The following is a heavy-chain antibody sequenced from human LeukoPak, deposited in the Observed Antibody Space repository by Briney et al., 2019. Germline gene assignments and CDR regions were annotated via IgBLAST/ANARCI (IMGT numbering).Heavy chain of an antibody. V-gene: IGHV3-48*02. J-gene: IGHJ4*02. CDR1: GFTFSSYS. CDR3: ARVTYYYDSSGYYQVIDY. CDR2: ISSSSSTI. Sequence: GGSLRLSCAASGFTFSSYSMNWVRQAPGKGLEWDSYISSSSSTIYYADSVKGRFTISRDNAKNSLYLQMNSLRDEDTAVYYCARVTYYYDSSGYYQVIDYWGQGTLVTVSS. D-gene: IGHD3-22*01.